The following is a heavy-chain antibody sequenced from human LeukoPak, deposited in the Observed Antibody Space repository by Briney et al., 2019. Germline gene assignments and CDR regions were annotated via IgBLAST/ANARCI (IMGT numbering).Heavy chain of an antibody. V-gene: IGHV1-69*13. CDR1: GGTFSSYA. Sequence: GASVKVSCKASGGTFSSYAITWVRQAPGQGLEWMGGIIPIFGTANYAQKFQGRVTITADESTSTAYMELSRLRSDDTAVYYCARDPGTDYNGDYYFDYWGQGTLVTVSS. CDR2: IIPIFGTA. J-gene: IGHJ4*02. CDR3: ARDPGTDYNGDYYFDY. D-gene: IGHD4-17*01.